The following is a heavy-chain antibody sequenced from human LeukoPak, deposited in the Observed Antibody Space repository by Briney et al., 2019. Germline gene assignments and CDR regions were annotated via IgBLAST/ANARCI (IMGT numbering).Heavy chain of an antibody. CDR2: INTDGSVT. Sequence: GGSLRLSCAASGFTFSSYWIHWVRQAPGKGLVCVSRINTDGSVTNYADSVDGGFTIFRDNDKNALFLQINSLRAEDTAVYYWARDHGMDVWGQGTTVTVSS. V-gene: IGHV3-74*01. CDR1: GFTFSSYW. J-gene: IGHJ6*02. CDR3: ARDHGMDV.